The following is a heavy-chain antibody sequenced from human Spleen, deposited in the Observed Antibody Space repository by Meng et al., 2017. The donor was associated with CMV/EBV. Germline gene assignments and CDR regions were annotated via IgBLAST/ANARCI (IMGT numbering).Heavy chain of an antibody. CDR1: GFTVSSNY. V-gene: IGHV3-53*01. J-gene: IGHJ4*02. Sequence: GESLKISCAASGFTVSSNYMSWVRQAPGKGLEWVSAITASGGSSYHADSVKGRFANSRDNAKNSMYLQMNGLTVEDTAIYYCARGGGPIAALHFDFWGQGALVTVSS. CDR2: TASGGSS. CDR3: ARGGGPIAALHFDF. D-gene: IGHD6-6*01.